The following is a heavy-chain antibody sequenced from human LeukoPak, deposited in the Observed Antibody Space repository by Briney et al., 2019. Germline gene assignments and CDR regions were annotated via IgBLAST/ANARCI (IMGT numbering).Heavy chain of an antibody. CDR2: VSSSGRTK. V-gene: IGHV3-11*01. J-gene: IGHJ6*03. Sequence: GGSLTLSCAASGFTFTDHYMTWVRQAPGKGLEWISYVSSSGRTKYYADSVKGRFTIFRDNVRGSLYVQMNSLRADDTAVYYCARPSPYYNMDVWGSGATVTVSS. CDR1: GFTFTDHY. CDR3: ARPSPYYNMDV.